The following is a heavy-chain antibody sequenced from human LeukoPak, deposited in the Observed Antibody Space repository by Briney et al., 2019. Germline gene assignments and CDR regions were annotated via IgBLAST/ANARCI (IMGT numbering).Heavy chain of an antibody. D-gene: IGHD6-19*01. Sequence: PGGSLRLSCAASGFTVSSSYMTRVRQAPGKGLEWVSVLYSAGSTYYADSVKGRFTISRDNSKNTLYLQMNSLRAEDTAVYYCARGGASGWYDYWGQGTLVTVSS. CDR2: LYSAGST. J-gene: IGHJ4*02. V-gene: IGHV3-53*01. CDR1: GFTVSSSY. CDR3: ARGGASGWYDY.